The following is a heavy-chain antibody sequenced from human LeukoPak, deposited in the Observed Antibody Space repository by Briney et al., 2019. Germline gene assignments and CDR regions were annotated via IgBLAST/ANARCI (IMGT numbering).Heavy chain of an antibody. V-gene: IGHV4-4*07. CDR3: ARCPYYYVTNV. CDR1: GGSISSYY. Sequence: SETLSLTCTVSGGSISSYYWSWIRQPAGKGLEWIWRIYTSGSTNYNPSLKSRVTMSVDTSKSQCSLKLSAVTAADTAVYYCARCPYYYVTNVGGQGTTVTVS. CDR2: IYTSGST. J-gene: IGHJ6*02.